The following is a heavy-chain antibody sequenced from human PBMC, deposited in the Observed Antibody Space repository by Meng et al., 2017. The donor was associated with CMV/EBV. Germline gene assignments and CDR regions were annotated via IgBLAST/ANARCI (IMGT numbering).Heavy chain of an antibody. CDR2: ISSSSSTI. Sequence: GGSLRLSCAASGFTFTTYSMNWVRQAPGKGLEWVSFISSSSSTIYYADSVKGRFTISRDNAKNSLYLQMNSLRAEDTAVYYCARGYCSSTSCAHDYWGQGTLVTVLL. D-gene: IGHD2-2*01. CDR1: GFTFTTYS. CDR3: ARGYCSSTSCAHDY. V-gene: IGHV3-48*04. J-gene: IGHJ4*02.